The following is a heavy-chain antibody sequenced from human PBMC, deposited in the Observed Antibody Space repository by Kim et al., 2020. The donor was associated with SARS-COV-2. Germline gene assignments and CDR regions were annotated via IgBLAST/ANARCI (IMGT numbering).Heavy chain of an antibody. CDR3: ASLANRLWFGELFEQYYFDY. Sequence: GGSLRLSCAASGFTFSSYAMHWVRQAPGKGLEWVAVISYDGSNKYYADSVKGRFTISRDNSKNTLYLQMNSLRAEDTAVYYCASLANRLWFGELFEQYYFDYWGQGTLVTVSS. D-gene: IGHD3-10*01. V-gene: IGHV3-30*04. J-gene: IGHJ4*02. CDR1: GFTFSSYA. CDR2: ISYDGSNK.